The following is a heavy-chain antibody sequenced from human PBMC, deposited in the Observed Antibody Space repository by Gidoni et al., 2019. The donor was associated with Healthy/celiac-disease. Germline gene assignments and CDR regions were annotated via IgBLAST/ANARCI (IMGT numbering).Heavy chain of an antibody. Sequence: QLQLQESGPGLVKPSETLSLTCSVSGGSISDTVYYWGWFRQPPGKGLEWIGSVYYTGSTYYNPSLKSRVTIYVDTSKNQFSVNLNSVTAADTAVYYCARRIPGGSGWTFDYWGQGTLVTVSS. V-gene: IGHV4-39*01. J-gene: IGHJ4*02. CDR2: VYYTGST. CDR1: GGSISDTVYY. CDR3: ARRIPGGSGWTFDY. D-gene: IGHD6-19*01.